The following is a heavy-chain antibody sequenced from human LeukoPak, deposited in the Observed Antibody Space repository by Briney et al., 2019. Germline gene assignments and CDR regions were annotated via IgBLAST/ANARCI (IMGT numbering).Heavy chain of an antibody. CDR2: IYYSGST. V-gene: IGHV4-59*12. CDR3: ARAHSSGYFPFDY. CDR1: GGSISSYY. D-gene: IGHD3-22*01. J-gene: IGHJ4*02. Sequence: KPSETLSLTCTVSGGSISSYYWSWVRPPPGKGLEWVGYIYYSGSTDYNPSLQRRVTISVGTTNKQSFLQLLSVPAADTAVYYCARAHSSGYFPFDYWGQGTLVTVSS.